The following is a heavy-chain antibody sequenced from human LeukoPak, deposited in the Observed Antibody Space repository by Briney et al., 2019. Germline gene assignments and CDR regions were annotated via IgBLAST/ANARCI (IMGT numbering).Heavy chain of an antibody. CDR1: GGTFISYA. CDR3: ARAGSWLTFDY. J-gene: IGHJ4*02. CDR2: IIPIFGTA. D-gene: IGHD2-15*01. V-gene: IGHV1-69*13. Sequence: ASVKVSCKASGGTFISYAISWVRQAPGQGLEWKGGIIPIFGTANYAQKFQGRVTITADESTSTAYMELSSLRSEDTAVYYCARAGSWLTFDYWGQGTLVTVSS.